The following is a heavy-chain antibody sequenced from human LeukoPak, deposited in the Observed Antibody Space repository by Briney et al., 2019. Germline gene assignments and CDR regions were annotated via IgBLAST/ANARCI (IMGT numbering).Heavy chain of an antibody. CDR1: GYTFSGYG. J-gene: IGHJ1*01. CDR2: ISAYNGNT. D-gene: IGHD4-17*01. Sequence: ASVKVSCKASGYTFSGYGFIWVRQAPGQGLEWMGWISAYNGNTKYAQKYQGRVTMTTDTSTSTAYMELRSLRSDDTAVYYCARGGGGYGGYSLWLAYWGQGTLVTVSS. CDR3: ARGGGGYGGYSLWLAY. V-gene: IGHV1-18*01.